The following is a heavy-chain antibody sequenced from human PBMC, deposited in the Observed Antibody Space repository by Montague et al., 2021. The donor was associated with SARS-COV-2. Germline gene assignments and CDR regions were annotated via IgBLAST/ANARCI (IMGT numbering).Heavy chain of an antibody. CDR3: ARTTTRMLYPENAFDI. J-gene: IGHJ3*02. V-gene: IGHV6-1*01. D-gene: IGHD2-15*01. CDR2: TYYRSKRCH. Sequence: CAISGDSVSSNTATWNWIRQSPSRGLEWLGRTYYRSKRCHDYAISLKSRITINPDTSKNQFSLQLSSVAPEDTAVFYCARTTTRMLYPENAFDIWGQGTMVTVSS. CDR1: GDSVSSNTAT.